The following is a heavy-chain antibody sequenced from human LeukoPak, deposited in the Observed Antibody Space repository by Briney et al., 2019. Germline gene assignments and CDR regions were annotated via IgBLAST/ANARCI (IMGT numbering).Heavy chain of an antibody. CDR2: ISAYNGNT. J-gene: IGHJ4*02. Sequence: ASVKVSCKASGYTFTSYGISWVRQAPGQGLEWMGWISAYNGNTNYAQKLQGRVTMTTDTSTSTAYMELRSLRSDDTAVYYCERPSPGQGSGWYDYDYWGQGTLVTVSS. CDR3: ERPSPGQGSGWYDYDY. CDR1: GYTFTSYG. V-gene: IGHV1-18*01. D-gene: IGHD6-19*01.